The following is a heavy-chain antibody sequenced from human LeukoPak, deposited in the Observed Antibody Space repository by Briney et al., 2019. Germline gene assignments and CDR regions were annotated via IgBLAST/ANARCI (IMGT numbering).Heavy chain of an antibody. CDR3: AREDHDYGDYYFDY. V-gene: IGHV3-33*01. D-gene: IGHD4-17*01. Sequence: GGSLRLSCAASGFTFSSYGMHWVRQAPGKGLEWVAVIWYDGSNKYYADSVKGRFTISRDNSKNTLYLQMNSLRAEDTAVYYCAREDHDYGDYYFDYWGQGTLVTVPS. CDR2: IWYDGSNK. CDR1: GFTFSSYG. J-gene: IGHJ4*02.